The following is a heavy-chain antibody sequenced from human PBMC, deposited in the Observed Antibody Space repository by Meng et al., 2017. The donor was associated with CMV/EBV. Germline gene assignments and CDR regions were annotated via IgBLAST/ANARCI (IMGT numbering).Heavy chain of an antibody. CDR1: GFTFSSYW. D-gene: IGHD2-2*01. Sequence: GESLKISCAASGFTFSSYWMHWVRQAPGKGLVWVSRIYSDGSGTSYADSVKGRFTISRDNTKNTLFLQMNSLRAEDTAVYYCARDLCTSCQGYPDCWGQGTLVTVSS. J-gene: IGHJ4*02. V-gene: IGHV3-74*01. CDR3: ARDLCTSCQGYPDC. CDR2: IYSDGSGT.